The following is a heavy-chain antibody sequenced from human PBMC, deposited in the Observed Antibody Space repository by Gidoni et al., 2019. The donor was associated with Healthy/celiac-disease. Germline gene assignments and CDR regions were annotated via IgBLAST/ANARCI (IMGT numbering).Heavy chain of an antibody. CDR2: IWYDGSNK. V-gene: IGHV3-33*01. CDR1: GFTFSSSG. CDR3: ARDGGIVGATSRFDY. D-gene: IGHD1-26*01. J-gene: IGHJ4*02. Sequence: QVQLVESGGGVVQPGRSLRLSCAASGFTFSSSGMHWVRQAPGKGLGWVAVIWYDGSNKYYTDAVKGRFTISRDNSENTLYLQMNSLRAEDTAVYYCARDGGIVGATSRFDYWGQGTLVTVSS.